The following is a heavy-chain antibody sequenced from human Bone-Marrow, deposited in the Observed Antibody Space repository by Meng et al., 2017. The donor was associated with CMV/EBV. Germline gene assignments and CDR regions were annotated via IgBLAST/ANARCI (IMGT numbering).Heavy chain of an antibody. Sequence: SETLSLTCTVSGGSISSTIYYWSWIRQPPGKGLEWVGSIYYSGSTYYNPSLKSRVTISIDSSKNQFSLKLSSVTAADTAVYYCARCSPFALGTGDWFDPWGQGTLVTVSS. CDR1: GGSISSTIYY. CDR2: IYYSGST. V-gene: IGHV4-39*07. D-gene: IGHD7-27*01. J-gene: IGHJ5*02. CDR3: ARCSPFALGTGDWFDP.